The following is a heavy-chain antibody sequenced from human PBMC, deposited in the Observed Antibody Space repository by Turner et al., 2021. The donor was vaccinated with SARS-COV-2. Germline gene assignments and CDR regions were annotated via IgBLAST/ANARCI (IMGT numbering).Heavy chain of an antibody. CDR3: ARATYLLGYCANGVCYPDY. Sequence: QVQLVESGGGVVQPGRSLRLSCAASGFTFSSYAMHWVRQAPGKGLEWVAVISYDGSNIYYADSVKGRFTISRDNSKNTLYLQMNSLRAEDTAVYYCARATYLLGYCANGVCYPDYWGQGTLVTVS. D-gene: IGHD2-8*01. CDR2: ISYDGSNI. J-gene: IGHJ4*02. V-gene: IGHV3-30-3*01. CDR1: GFTFSSYA.